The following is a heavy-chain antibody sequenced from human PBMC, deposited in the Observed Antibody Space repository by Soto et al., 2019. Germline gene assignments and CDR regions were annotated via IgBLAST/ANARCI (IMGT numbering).Heavy chain of an antibody. J-gene: IGHJ6*02. CDR1: AFNFRNYD. V-gene: IGHV3-13*04. D-gene: IGHD6-13*01. CDR2: IGTIGDT. Sequence: PGGSLRLSCAASAFNFRNYDMHWVRHVPGKGLEWVSAIGTIGDTYYRDSVKGRFTISREDAKYSLYLQMNSLTAGDTAVYYCAREIREAVGRGHHYYGIDVWGQGTTVTV. CDR3: AREIREAVGRGHHYYGIDV.